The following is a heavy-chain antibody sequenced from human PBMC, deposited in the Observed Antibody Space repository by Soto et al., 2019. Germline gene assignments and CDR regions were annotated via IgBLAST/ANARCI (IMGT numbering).Heavy chain of an antibody. J-gene: IGHJ4*02. CDR2: IKSKTDGGTV. D-gene: IGHD5-18*01. CDR1: GVTLSTVW. V-gene: IGHV3-15*07. CDR3: SHGYYQYFES. Sequence: PGGSLRLSCAVSGVTLSTVWMNWVRQAPGKGPEWVGRIKSKTDGGTVEYAAPVKDRFTISRDDSENTLYLQMNSLKTEDTAVYYCSHGYYQYFESWGQGTLVTVSS.